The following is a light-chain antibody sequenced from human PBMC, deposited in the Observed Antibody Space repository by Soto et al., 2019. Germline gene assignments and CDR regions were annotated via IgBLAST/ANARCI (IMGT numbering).Light chain of an antibody. J-gene: IGKJ5*01. CDR3: QYCSNWPIT. Sequence: QLQGTLSLSPGERATLSCRASQSVSSSYFAWSQPTPGQAPPLPLYGASSRATGIPDGFSGSGAGTDFSLTISRRLPYDVAADYYRQYCSNWPITFGQGTRLEIK. CDR2: GAS. CDR1: QSVSSSY. V-gene: IGKV3D-20*02.